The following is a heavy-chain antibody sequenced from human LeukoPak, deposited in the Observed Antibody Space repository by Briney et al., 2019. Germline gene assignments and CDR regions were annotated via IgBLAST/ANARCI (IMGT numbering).Heavy chain of an antibody. CDR1: GFTFSSYG. Sequence: GGSLRLSCAASGFTFSSYGMSWVRQAPGKGLEWASAISGSGGSTYYADSVKGRFTISRDNSKNTLYLQMNSLRAEDTAVYYCARGVVILRYWYFDLWGRGTLVTVSS. CDR2: ISGSGGST. CDR3: ARGVVILRYWYFDL. V-gene: IGHV3-23*01. D-gene: IGHD3-22*01. J-gene: IGHJ2*01.